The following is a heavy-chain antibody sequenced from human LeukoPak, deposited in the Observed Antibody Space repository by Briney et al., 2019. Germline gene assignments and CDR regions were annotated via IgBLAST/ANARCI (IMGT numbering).Heavy chain of an antibody. V-gene: IGHV3-30-3*01. D-gene: IGHD6-13*01. Sequence: GGSLRLSCAASAFVFSSYAMYWVRQAPGKGLEWVAHISYNGGNEFYSDSVKGRFTISRDNSNNMLYLQMNSLKPEDTAVYYCAKDQHGYYYGMDVWGQGTTVTVSS. CDR2: ISYNGGNE. CDR1: AFVFSSYA. J-gene: IGHJ6*02. CDR3: AKDQHGYYYGMDV.